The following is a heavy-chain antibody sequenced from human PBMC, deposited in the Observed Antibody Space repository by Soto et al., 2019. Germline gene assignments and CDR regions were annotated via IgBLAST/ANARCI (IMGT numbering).Heavy chain of an antibody. CDR1: GGSFSGYY. J-gene: IGHJ6*04. D-gene: IGHD3-10*01. CDR2: INHSGST. Sequence: QVQLQQWGAGLLKPSETLSLTCAVYGGSFSGYYWSWIRQPPGKGLEWIGEINHSGSTNHNPSLKSRVTISVDTSKNQFSLKLSSVTAADTAVYYCARGSGLLWFGEQDVWGKGTTVTVSS. CDR3: ARGSGLLWFGEQDV. V-gene: IGHV4-34*01.